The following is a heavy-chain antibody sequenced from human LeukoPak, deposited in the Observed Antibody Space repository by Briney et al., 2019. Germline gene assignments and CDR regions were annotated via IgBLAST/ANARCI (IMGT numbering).Heavy chain of an antibody. CDR3: AKGFSILTSKHYFYYHGFDV. CDR1: GIAFENYA. J-gene: IGHJ6*02. V-gene: IGHV3-43*02. Sequence: GGSLRLSCAASGIAFENYAMNWVRQAPGKGLEWVSLIGEDGSTTWYADSVKGRFTISRDNGKNSLYLHMNSLRPEDTALYYCAKGFSILTSKHYFYYHGFDVWGPGTPVTVSS. D-gene: IGHD3-9*01. CDR2: IGEDGSTT.